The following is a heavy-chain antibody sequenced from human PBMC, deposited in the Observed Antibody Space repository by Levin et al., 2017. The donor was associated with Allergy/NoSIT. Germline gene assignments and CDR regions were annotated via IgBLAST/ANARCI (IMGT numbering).Heavy chain of an antibody. V-gene: IGHV3-7*01. D-gene: IGHD5/OR15-5a*01. CDR1: GFTFSRDW. J-gene: IGHJ5*02. Sequence: GGSLRLSCAASGFTFSRDWMAWVRQAPGKGLEWVANIKEDGSGKFHADSVRGRFTISRDNAENSLYLQMNNLRVEDTAVYYCARDVGVSWGQGTLVTVSS. CDR3: ARDVGVS. CDR2: IKEDGSGK.